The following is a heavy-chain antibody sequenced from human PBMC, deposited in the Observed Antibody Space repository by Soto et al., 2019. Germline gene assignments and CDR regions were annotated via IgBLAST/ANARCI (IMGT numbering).Heavy chain of an antibody. CDR3: VRHSGEGSANYLGMDV. Sequence: SETLSLTCTVSGGPISTNDYHWGWIRQPPGEGLDWIASIFYTGTTYYKSSLRSRLTISIDTSKMQFSLQLSSVTDTDTAIYYCVRHSGEGSANYLGMDVWGQGTTVTVSS. D-gene: IGHD3-10*01. V-gene: IGHV4-39*01. CDR2: IFYTGTT. CDR1: GGPISTNDYH. J-gene: IGHJ6*02.